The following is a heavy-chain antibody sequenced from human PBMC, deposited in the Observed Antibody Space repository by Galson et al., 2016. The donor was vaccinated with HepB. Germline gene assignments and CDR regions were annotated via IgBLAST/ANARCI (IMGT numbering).Heavy chain of an antibody. V-gene: IGHV3-23*01. CDR3: AKATSGSAYGSRYFQH. D-gene: IGHD4-17*01. Sequence: SLRLSCAASGFTFKNFGMTWVRQAPGKGLEWVSTICGSCGGIDYADSVQGRFTISRDNAKNSLYLQMDSLRPDDTAFYYCAKATSGSAYGSRYFQHWGQGTLVTVSS. CDR2: ICGSCGGI. CDR1: GFTFKNFG. J-gene: IGHJ1*01.